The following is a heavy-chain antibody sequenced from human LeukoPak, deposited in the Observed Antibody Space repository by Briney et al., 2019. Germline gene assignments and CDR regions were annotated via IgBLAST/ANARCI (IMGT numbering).Heavy chain of an antibody. J-gene: IGHJ4*02. Sequence: GGSLRLSCAASGFTFSSYSMNWVRQAPGKGLEWVSSISSSSSYIYYADSVKGRFTISRDNAKNSLYLQMNSLRAEDTAVYYCARERSGQLVSTRRYYLDYWGQGTLVTVSS. D-gene: IGHD6-13*01. CDR3: ARERSGQLVSTRRYYLDY. V-gene: IGHV3-21*01. CDR2: ISSSSSYI. CDR1: GFTFSSYS.